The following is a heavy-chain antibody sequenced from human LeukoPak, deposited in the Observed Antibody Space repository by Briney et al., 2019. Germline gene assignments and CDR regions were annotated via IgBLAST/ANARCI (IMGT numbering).Heavy chain of an antibody. D-gene: IGHD3-22*01. CDR2: IYYSGST. CDR3: ARGGTYYYDSSGYRDAFDI. J-gene: IGHJ3*02. Sequence: PSETLSLTCTVSGGSISSYYWSWIRQPPGKGLEWIGYIYYSGSTNYNPSLKSRATMSVDTSKNQFSLKLSSVTAADTAVYYCARGGTYYYDSSGYRDAFDIWGQGTLVAVSS. CDR1: GGSISSYY. V-gene: IGHV4-59*01.